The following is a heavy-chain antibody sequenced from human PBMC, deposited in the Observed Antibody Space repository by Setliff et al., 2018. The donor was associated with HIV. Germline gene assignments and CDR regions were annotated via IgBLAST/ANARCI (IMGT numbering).Heavy chain of an antibody. CDR2: INPGGGNT. V-gene: IGHV1-46*01. Sequence: ASVKVSCKASGYTFTNFYMHWVRQAPGQGLEWMGIINPGGGNTRYAQRFQGRVTMTTDTSTSTAYMELRNLRSDDTAVYYCARVQVGDPYYSYYYMDVWGEGTTVTVSS. CDR1: GYTFTNFY. CDR3: ARVQVGDPYYSYYYMDV. D-gene: IGHD2-8*02. J-gene: IGHJ6*03.